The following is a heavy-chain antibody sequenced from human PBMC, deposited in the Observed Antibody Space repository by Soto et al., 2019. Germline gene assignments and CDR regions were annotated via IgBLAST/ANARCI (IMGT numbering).Heavy chain of an antibody. CDR2: ISSSSSTI. V-gene: IGHV3-48*01. D-gene: IGHD3-16*02. CDR1: GFTFSSYS. J-gene: IGHJ5*02. Sequence: EVQLVESGGGLVQPRGSLRLSCAASGFTFSSYSMNWVRQAPGKGLEWVSYISSSSSTIYYADSVKGRFTISRDNAKNSLYLQMNSLRVEDTAVYYCARRYDYVWGSYRSRTNWFDPWGQGTLVTVSS. CDR3: ARRYDYVWGSYRSRTNWFDP.